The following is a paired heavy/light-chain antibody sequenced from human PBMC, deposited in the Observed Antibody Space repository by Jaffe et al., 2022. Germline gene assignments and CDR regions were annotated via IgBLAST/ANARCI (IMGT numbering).Heavy chain of an antibody. D-gene: IGHD3-10*01. CDR2: IYHSGST. CDR1: GYSISSGYY. J-gene: IGHJ5*02. Sequence: QVQLQESGPGLVKPSETLSLTCAVSGYSISSGYYWGWIRQPPGKGLEWIGSIYHSGSTYYNPSLKSRVTISVDTSKNQFSLKLSSVTAADTAVYYCARAELLWFGEHNWFDPWGQGTLVTVSS. V-gene: IGHV4-38-2*01. CDR3: ARAELLWFGEHNWFDP.
Light chain of an antibody. V-gene: IGKV3-11*01. CDR3: QQRSNFT. J-gene: IGKJ5*01. CDR1: QSVSSY. Sequence: EIVLTQSPATLSLSPGERATLSCRASQSVSSYLAWYQQKPGQAPRLLIYDASNRATGIPARFSGSGSGTDFTLTISSLEPEDFAVYYCQQRSNFTFGQGTRLEIK. CDR2: DAS.